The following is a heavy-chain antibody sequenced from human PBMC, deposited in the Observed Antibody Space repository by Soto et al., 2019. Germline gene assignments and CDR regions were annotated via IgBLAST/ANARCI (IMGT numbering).Heavy chain of an antibody. V-gene: IGHV4-39*01. Sequence: PSETLSLTCTVSGGSISSSTYYWGWIRQPPGTGLEWIGSIYNSGSTYYNPSLKSRVTISVDTSKNQFSLKLRSVTAADSAVYYCAKQGSSSLRANWFDYWGQGTLVTVSS. J-gene: IGHJ4*02. CDR1: GGSISSSTYY. CDR3: AKQGSSSLRANWFDY. CDR2: IYNSGST. D-gene: IGHD6-6*01.